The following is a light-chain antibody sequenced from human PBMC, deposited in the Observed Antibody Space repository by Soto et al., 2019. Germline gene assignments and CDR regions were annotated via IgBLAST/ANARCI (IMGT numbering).Light chain of an antibody. V-gene: IGKV1-27*01. CDR1: QDINKN. Sequence: DIQMTQSPSSLSASVGDSVTITCQASQDINKNLIWYQKKPGKVPKILIYAASTLQSGVPSRFSGSGSGTDFNLTISRLQTEDVATYYCQKYNSAPPTFGQGTRLEIK. J-gene: IGKJ5*01. CDR2: AAS. CDR3: QKYNSAPPT.